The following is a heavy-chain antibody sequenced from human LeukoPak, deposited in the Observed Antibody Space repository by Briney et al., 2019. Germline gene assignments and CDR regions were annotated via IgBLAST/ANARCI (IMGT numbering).Heavy chain of an antibody. D-gene: IGHD4-23*01. CDR1: GFTFSGFY. J-gene: IGHJ4*02. V-gene: IGHV3-49*04. Sequence: GGSLRLSCVASGFTFSGFYIHWVRQAPGKGLEWVGFIRSKAYGGTTEYAASVKGRFTISRDDSKSIAYLQMNSLKTEDTAVYYCTRAPVGWGQGTLVTVSS. CDR3: TRAPVG. CDR2: IRSKAYGGTT.